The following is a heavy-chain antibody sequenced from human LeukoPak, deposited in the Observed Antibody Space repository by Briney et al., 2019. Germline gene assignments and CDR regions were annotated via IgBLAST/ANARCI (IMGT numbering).Heavy chain of an antibody. CDR3: ARAVRTMSFDY. J-gene: IGHJ4*02. D-gene: IGHD3-22*01. V-gene: IGHV4-31*03. Sequence: PSETLSLTCTVTGGSISSGGYYWSWIRQHPGKGLEWIGYIYYSGSTYYNPSLKSRVTISVDTSKNQFSLKLSSVTAADTAVYYCARAVRTMSFDYWGQGTLVTVSS. CDR1: GGSISSGGYY. CDR2: IYYSGST.